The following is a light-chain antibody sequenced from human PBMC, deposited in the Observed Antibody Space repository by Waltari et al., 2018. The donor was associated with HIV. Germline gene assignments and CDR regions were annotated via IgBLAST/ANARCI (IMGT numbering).Light chain of an antibody. CDR2: KNT. V-gene: IGLV1-40*01. Sequence: HSVLTQPPSVSGALGQRVTISCTGSSSNLGAGYDVHWSQQLPGTAPKLLLEKNTKRPSGGPDRFAGSKSGTSASLAITGLQAEDEADYHCQSYDSSLSGSRVFGGGTKLTVL. CDR3: QSYDSSLSGSRV. J-gene: IGLJ3*02. CDR1: SSNLGAGYD.